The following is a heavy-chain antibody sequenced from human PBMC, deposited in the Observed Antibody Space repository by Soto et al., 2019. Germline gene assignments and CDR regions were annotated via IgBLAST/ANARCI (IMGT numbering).Heavy chain of an antibody. V-gene: IGHV3-33*01. CDR3: GREVCGADGYSALFDRFAFDI. CDR1: GFPFSSYG. CDR2: IWYDGSNK. D-gene: IGHD2-21*02. Sequence: GYSLSLSCAPSGFPFSSYGMHWVRQATGKGLEGVSVIWYDGSNKYYADSVKGLFTISRYNSKNTLYQQMNSLRAEDSAVYYCGREVCGADGYSALFDRFAFDIWGQGTIVHVSS. J-gene: IGHJ3*02.